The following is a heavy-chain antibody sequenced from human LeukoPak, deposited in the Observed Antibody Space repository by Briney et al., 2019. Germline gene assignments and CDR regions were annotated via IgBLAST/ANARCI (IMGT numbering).Heavy chain of an antibody. CDR1: GGSIRGYY. CDR2: IYSSGNT. J-gene: IGHJ4*02. V-gene: IGHV4-4*07. Sequence: PSETLSLTCTVSGGSIRGYYRSWIRQPAGKGLEWIGRIYSSGNTNYNPSLKSRVTMSADTSKNRFSLNLSSVTAADTAVYYCARGPILAPAGTTDYWGQGTLVTVSS. CDR3: ARGPILAPAGTTDY. D-gene: IGHD6-13*01.